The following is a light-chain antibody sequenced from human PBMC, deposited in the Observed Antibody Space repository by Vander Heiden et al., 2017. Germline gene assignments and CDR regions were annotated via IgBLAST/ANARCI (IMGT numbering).Light chain of an antibody. Sequence: QSAPTQPASVSGSPGQSITISCTGTSSDVGAYNHVSWYQQHPGKVPKLIIYDVTIRPSWISNRFSGSKPGNTASLTISGLQAEDEADYYCTSFTTSSTHVFGTGTKVTVL. J-gene: IGLJ1*01. CDR2: DVT. CDR1: SSDVGAYNH. CDR3: TSFTTSSTHV. V-gene: IGLV2-14*01.